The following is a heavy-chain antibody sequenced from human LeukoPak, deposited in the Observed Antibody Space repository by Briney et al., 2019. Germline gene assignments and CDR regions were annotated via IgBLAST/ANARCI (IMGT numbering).Heavy chain of an antibody. CDR2: VVVAKVET. CDR3: AAEPYIRGCCNFDI. CDR1: GLGFTSSA. Sequence: SVKLSCTASGLGFTSSAIQWVRQARGQRLEWMGWVVVAKVETQYAQKLPDRVTRHWDMSTNTAYLELISLTSEGTAVYYSAAEPYIRGCCNFDIRGQGKMVTVSS. D-gene: IGHD3-16*01. J-gene: IGHJ3*02. V-gene: IGHV1-58*02.